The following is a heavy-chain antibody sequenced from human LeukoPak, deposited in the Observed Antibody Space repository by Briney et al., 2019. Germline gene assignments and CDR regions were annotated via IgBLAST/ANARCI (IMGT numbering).Heavy chain of an antibody. Sequence: GGSLRLSCAASGFSFSDYWMNWVRQAPGKGLEWVANIKEDGSEEYYVDSVRGRFTISRDNAKNTLYLQMNSLRDEDTAVYYCARRMSSGWALEDYWGQGTLVTVSS. CDR3: ARRMSSGWALEDY. V-gene: IGHV3-7*01. J-gene: IGHJ4*02. CDR2: IKEDGSEE. D-gene: IGHD6-19*01. CDR1: GFSFSDYW.